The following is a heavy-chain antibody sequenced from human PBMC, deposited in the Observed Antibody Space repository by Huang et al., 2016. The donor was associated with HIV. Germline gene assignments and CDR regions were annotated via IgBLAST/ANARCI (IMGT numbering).Heavy chain of an antibody. V-gene: IGHV4-34*01. D-gene: IGHD1-1*01. J-gene: IGHJ3*02. CDR2: INHSGST. Sequence: QVQLQQWGAGLLKPSETLSLTCAVYGGSFSGYYWCWIRQSPGKGLEWIGEINHSGSTNCNPSLKSRLIIAVDTSKNQFSLKLSSGTAADTAVYYCARERMMSWLDDHDAFDIWGQGTMVTVSS. CDR1: GGSFSGYY. CDR3: ARERMMSWLDDHDAFDI.